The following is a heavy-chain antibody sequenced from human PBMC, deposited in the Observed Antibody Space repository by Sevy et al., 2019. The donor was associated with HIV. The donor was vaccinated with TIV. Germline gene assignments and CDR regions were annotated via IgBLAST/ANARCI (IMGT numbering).Heavy chain of an antibody. Sequence: TLSLTCTVSGDSISSCGYYWTWIRQHPGKCLEGIGYIYYSGSTYYNPSLKSLVTISVNTSNNQFSLKLSPVTAAATAVYYCARASPDTSGSFDYWGQGTLVTVSS. CDR3: ARASPDTSGSFDY. J-gene: IGHJ4*02. CDR2: IYYSGST. D-gene: IGHD3-22*01. V-gene: IGHV4-31*01. CDR1: GDSISSCGYY.